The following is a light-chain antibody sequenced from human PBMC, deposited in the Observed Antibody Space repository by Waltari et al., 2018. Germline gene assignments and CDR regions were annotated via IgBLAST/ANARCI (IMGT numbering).Light chain of an antibody. V-gene: IGKV3-15*01. CDR3: QQYNRWPPIT. CDR1: QSVSSN. Sequence: EIVMTQSPATLSVSPGETATLSCRASQSVSSNLAWYQKKPGHAPRLLIYDASTRATSIPAKFRGSGSGTEFTLTISSLQSEDFAVYYCQQYNRWPPITFGHGTRLEIK. J-gene: IGKJ5*01. CDR2: DAS.